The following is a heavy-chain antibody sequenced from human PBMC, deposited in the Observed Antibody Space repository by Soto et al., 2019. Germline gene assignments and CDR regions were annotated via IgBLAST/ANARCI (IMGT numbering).Heavy chain of an antibody. J-gene: IGHJ4*02. D-gene: IGHD5-12*01. CDR2: ISWNSGSI. CDR3: AKEGGYSGYDYFDY. CDR1: GFTFDDYA. Sequence: TGGSLRLSCAASGFTFDDYAMHWVRQAPGKGLEWVSGISWNSGSIGYADSVKGRFTISRDNAKNSLYLQMNSLRAEDTALYYCAKEGGYSGYDYFDYWGQGTLVTVSS. V-gene: IGHV3-9*01.